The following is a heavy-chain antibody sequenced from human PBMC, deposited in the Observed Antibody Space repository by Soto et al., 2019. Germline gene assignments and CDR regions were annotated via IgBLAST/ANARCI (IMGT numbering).Heavy chain of an antibody. J-gene: IGHJ3*02. Sequence: PSETLSLTCAVYGGSFSGYYWSWIRQPPGKGLEWIGEINHSGSTNYNPSLKSRVTISVDTSKNQFSLKLSSVTAAGTAVYYCARGITMVRGVIISDAFDIWGQGTMVTVSS. CDR2: INHSGST. CDR1: GGSFSGYY. CDR3: ARGITMVRGVIISDAFDI. V-gene: IGHV4-34*01. D-gene: IGHD3-10*01.